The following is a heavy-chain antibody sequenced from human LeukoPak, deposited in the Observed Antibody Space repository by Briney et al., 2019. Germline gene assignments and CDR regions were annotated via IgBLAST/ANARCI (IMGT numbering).Heavy chain of an antibody. D-gene: IGHD2-2*01. CDR2: ISGSGGST. CDR1: GFTFSSYA. CDR3: AAPLYQLPLRSRYYYMDV. V-gene: IGHV3-23*01. Sequence: LSGGSLRLSCAASGFTFSSYAMSWVRQAPGKGLEWVSAISGSGGSTYYADSVKGRFTISRDNSKNTLYLQMNSLRVEDTAVYYCAAPLYQLPLRSRYYYMDVWGKGTTVTISS. J-gene: IGHJ6*03.